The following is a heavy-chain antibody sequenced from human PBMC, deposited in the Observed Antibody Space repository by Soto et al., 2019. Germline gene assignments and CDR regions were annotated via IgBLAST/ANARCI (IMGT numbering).Heavy chain of an antibody. CDR3: ARGGVSTRTFDY. CDR2: IYPSDSDT. J-gene: IGHJ4*02. Sequence: EXLKISCKCSGYXFAGYLLAWVRHMPGKGLEFMGIIYPSDSDTRYRPSFQGQVTISADKSIISAYLQWSSMRASDTAMYYCARGGVSTRTFDYWGQGTPGTVSS. D-gene: IGHD3-3*01. V-gene: IGHV5-51*01. CDR1: GYXFAGYL.